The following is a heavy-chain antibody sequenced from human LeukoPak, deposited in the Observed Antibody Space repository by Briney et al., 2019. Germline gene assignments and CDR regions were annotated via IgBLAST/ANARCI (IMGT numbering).Heavy chain of an antibody. J-gene: IGHJ6*03. CDR2: INPNSGGT. V-gene: IGHV1-2*02. CDR1: GYTFTGYY. D-gene: IGHD4-17*01. Sequence: ASVKVSCKASGYTFTGYYMHWLRQAPGQGLEWMGWINPNSGGTNYAQKFQGRVTMTRDTSISTAYMELSRLRSDDTAVYYCARMSYGDPFQDYYYYMDVWGKGTTVTISS. CDR3: ARMSYGDPFQDYYYYMDV.